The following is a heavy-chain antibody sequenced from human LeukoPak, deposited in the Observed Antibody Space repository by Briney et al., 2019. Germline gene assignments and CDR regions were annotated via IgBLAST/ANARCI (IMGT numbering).Heavy chain of an antibody. CDR1: GYTFTGYY. CDR3: ARAVRGHDAFDI. Sequence: ASVKVSCKTSGYTFTGYYMHWVRQAPGQGRVWMGWINPNSGGTNYAQKFQGRVTMTRDTSISTAYMELSRLRSDDTAVYYCARAVRGHDAFDIWGQGTMVTVSS. J-gene: IGHJ3*02. D-gene: IGHD3-16*01. CDR2: INPNSGGT. V-gene: IGHV1-2*02.